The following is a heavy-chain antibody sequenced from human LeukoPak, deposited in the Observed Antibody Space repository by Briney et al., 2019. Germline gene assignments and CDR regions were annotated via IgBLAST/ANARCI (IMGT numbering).Heavy chain of an antibody. Sequence: GGSLRLSCAASGFTFSSYAMSWVRQAPGKGLEWVSAISGSGGSTYYADSVKGRFTISRDNSKNTLYLQTNSLRAEDTAVYYCAKASDIVATIRFYYFDYWGQGTLVTVSS. CDR2: ISGSGGST. V-gene: IGHV3-23*01. J-gene: IGHJ4*02. CDR3: AKASDIVATIRFYYFDY. CDR1: GFTFSSYA. D-gene: IGHD5-12*01.